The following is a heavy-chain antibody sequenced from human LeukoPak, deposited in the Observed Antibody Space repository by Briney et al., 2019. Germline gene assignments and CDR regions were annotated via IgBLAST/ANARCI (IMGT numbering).Heavy chain of an antibody. CDR3: ASLYYYDSSGRSFGDY. Sequence: SETLSLTCTVSGGSISSYYWSWIRQPAGKGLEWIGRIYTSGSTNYNPSLKSRVTMSVDTFKNQFSLKLSSVTAADTAVYYCASLYYYDSSGRSFGDYWGQGTLVTVSS. CDR2: IYTSGST. J-gene: IGHJ4*02. V-gene: IGHV4-4*07. D-gene: IGHD3-22*01. CDR1: GGSISSYY.